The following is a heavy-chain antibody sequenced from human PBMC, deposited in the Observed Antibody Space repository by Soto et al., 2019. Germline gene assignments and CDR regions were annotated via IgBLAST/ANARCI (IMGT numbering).Heavy chain of an antibody. D-gene: IGHD3-9*01. V-gene: IGHV4-4*02. Sequence: SETLSLTCAVSGGSISSSNWWSWVRQPPGKGLEWIGEIYHSGSTNYNPSLKSRVTISVDKSKNQFSLKLSSVTAADTAVYYCARLLRYFAWLSTTFDYWGQGTLVTVSS. CDR2: IYHSGST. CDR3: ARLLRYFAWLSTTFDY. J-gene: IGHJ4*02. CDR1: GGSISSSNW.